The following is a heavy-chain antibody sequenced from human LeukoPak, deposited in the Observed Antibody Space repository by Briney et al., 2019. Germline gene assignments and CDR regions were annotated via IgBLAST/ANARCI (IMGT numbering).Heavy chain of an antibody. Sequence: GGSLRLPCAASGFTFSSYWLSWVRQAPGKGLEWVANINQDGSATYYVDSVKGRFTISRDNSKNTLFLQMNSLRAEDTAVYYCAKDARRTNGWYFFDYWGQGTLVTVSS. V-gene: IGHV3-7*05. J-gene: IGHJ4*02. D-gene: IGHD6-19*01. CDR1: GFTFSSYW. CDR3: AKDARRTNGWYFFDY. CDR2: INQDGSAT.